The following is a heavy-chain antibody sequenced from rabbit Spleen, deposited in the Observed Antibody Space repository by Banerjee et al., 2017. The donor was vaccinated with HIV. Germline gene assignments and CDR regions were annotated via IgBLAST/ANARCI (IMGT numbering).Heavy chain of an antibody. D-gene: IGHD8-1*01. CDR1: GFSFSFNSY. Sequence: QQQLEESGGDLVKPEGSLTLTCTASGFSFSFNSYMCWVRQAPGKGLEWIACIDTSSSDFTYFASWAKGRFTISKTSSTTVTLQMTSLTAADTATYFCARDSGSSFSSYGMDLWGQGTLVTVS. CDR2: IDTSSSDFT. CDR3: ARDSGSSFSSYGMDL. V-gene: IGHV1S45*01. J-gene: IGHJ6*01.